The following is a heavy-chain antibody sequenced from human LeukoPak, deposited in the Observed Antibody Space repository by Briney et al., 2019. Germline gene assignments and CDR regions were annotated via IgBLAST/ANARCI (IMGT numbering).Heavy chain of an antibody. CDR1: GGSISSYY. CDR3: ARGGFHAPPYLGY. V-gene: IGHV4-59*01. Sequence: SETLSLTCTVSGGSISSYYWSWIRRPPGKGLEWIGYIYYSGSTNYNPSLKSRVTISVDTSKNQFSLKLSSVTAADTAVYYCARGGFHAPPYLGYWGQGTLVTVSS. J-gene: IGHJ4*02. D-gene: IGHD3-22*01. CDR2: IYYSGST.